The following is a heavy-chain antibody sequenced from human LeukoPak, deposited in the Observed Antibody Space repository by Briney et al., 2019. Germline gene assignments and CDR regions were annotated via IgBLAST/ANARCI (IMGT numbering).Heavy chain of an antibody. D-gene: IGHD3-9*01. V-gene: IGHV4-34*01. Sequence: SETLSLTCAVYGGSFSGYYWSWIRQPPGKGLEWIGEINHSGSTNYNPSLKSRVTISVDTSKNQFSLKLSSVTAADTAVYYCARILLRYFDWLSYFDYWGQGTLVTVSS. CDR1: GGSFSGYY. CDR2: INHSGST. J-gene: IGHJ4*02. CDR3: ARILLRYFDWLSYFDY.